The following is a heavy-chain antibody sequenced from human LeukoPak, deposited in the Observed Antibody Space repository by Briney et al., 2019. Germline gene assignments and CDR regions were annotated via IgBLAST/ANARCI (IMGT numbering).Heavy chain of an antibody. CDR3: ARDLARGYSYGYNAFDI. V-gene: IGHV1-24*01. D-gene: IGHD5-18*01. J-gene: IGHJ3*02. Sequence: GASVKVSCKVSGYTLTELSMHWVRQAPGKGLEWMGGFDPEDGETIYAQKFQGRVTMTEDTSTDTAYMELSSLRSDDTAVYFCARDLARGYSYGYNAFDIWGQGTMVTVSS. CDR2: FDPEDGET. CDR1: GYTLTELS.